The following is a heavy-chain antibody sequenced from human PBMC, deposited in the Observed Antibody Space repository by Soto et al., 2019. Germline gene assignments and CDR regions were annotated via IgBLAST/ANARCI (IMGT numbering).Heavy chain of an antibody. J-gene: IGHJ5*02. CDR3: ARDKAPGTSNWFDP. CDR2: IYYSGST. Sequence: PSETLSLTCTVSGGSVSSYYCSWIRQPPGKGLEWIGYIYYSGSTNYNPSLKSRVTISVDTSKNQFSLKLSSVTAADTAVYYCARDKAPGTSNWFDPWGQGTLVTVSS. CDR1: GGSVSSYY. V-gene: IGHV4-59*02.